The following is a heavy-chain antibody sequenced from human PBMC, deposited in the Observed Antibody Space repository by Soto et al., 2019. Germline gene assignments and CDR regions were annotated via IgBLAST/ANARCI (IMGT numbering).Heavy chain of an antibody. J-gene: IGHJ4*02. CDR3: AKGGKGGYSIGEHLDY. CDR2: ISLDGRKK. Sequence: QVQLVESGGGVVQPGRSLRLSCAASGFSLSYYGIHWVRQAPGKGLEWVAIISLDGRKKYYADSLKGRFTISRDNSENTVYLQRKSLRDEDTAVYYCAKGGKGGYSIGEHLDYWGQETLVTVS. V-gene: IGHV3-30*18. CDR1: GFSLSYYG. D-gene: IGHD5-18*01.